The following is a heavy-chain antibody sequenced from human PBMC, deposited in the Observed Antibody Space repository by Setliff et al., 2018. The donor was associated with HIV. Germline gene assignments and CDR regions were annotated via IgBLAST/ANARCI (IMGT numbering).Heavy chain of an antibody. CDR3: TRGRGIIGALVY. CDR1: GGSFTSFA. V-gene: IGHV1-69*10. J-gene: IGHJ4*02. Sequence: SVKVSCKASGGSFTSFAISWVRQAPGQGLEWMGGIMSILRIANYAQKFQGRVTITADKSTSTAYMELYNLRSEDTAMYYCTRGRGIIGALVYWGQGTLVTVSS. D-gene: IGHD2-21*01. CDR2: IMSILRIA.